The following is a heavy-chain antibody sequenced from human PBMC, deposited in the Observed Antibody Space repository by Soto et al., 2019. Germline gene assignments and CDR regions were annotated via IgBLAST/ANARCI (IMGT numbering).Heavy chain of an antibody. Sequence: GWSLRLSCSASGFTFSSYAMHWVRQAPGKGLEYVSAISSNGGSTYYADSVKGRFTISRDNSKNTLYLQMSSLRAEDTAVYYCVKDGFGVLCFGEPRGEDYWGQGTLVTVSS. J-gene: IGHJ4*02. D-gene: IGHD3-10*01. CDR1: GFTFSSYA. CDR3: VKDGFGVLCFGEPRGEDY. V-gene: IGHV3-64D*06. CDR2: ISSNGGST.